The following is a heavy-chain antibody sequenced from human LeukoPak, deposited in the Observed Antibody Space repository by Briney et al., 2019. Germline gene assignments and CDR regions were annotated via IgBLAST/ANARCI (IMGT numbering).Heavy chain of an antibody. CDR2: INYSGST. D-gene: IGHD5-18*01. CDR3: ARDRGGGYSYGIFDY. CDR1: GGSISSDY. Sequence: SETLSLTCTVSGGSISSDYWSWIRQPPGKGLEWIGNINYSGSTNYNPSLKSRVTISVDTSKNQFSLKLSSVTAADTAVYYCARDRGGGYSYGIFDYWGQGTLVTVSS. J-gene: IGHJ4*02. V-gene: IGHV4-59*01.